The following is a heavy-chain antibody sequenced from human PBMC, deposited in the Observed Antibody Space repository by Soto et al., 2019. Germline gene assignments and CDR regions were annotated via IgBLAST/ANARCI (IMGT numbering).Heavy chain of an antibody. CDR1: GFTFGTYA. CDR2: IYYDGSNR. CDR3: ARAFCTNGVCYYFFDY. D-gene: IGHD2-8*01. J-gene: IGHJ4*01. V-gene: IGHV3-33*01. Sequence: GGSLRLCCAAAGFTFGTYAMHWVRQAPGMGLEWVEVIYYDGSNRYYGDAVKGRFTISRDNSKSTLYLQMSSLRAEDTAVYYCARAFCTNGVCYYFFDYWGHGTLVTVSS.